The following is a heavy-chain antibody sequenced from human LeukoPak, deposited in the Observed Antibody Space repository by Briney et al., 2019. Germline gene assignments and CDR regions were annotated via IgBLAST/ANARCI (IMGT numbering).Heavy chain of an antibody. CDR2: NNPNSGGT. CDR3: ARAGDFWSGYSNWFDP. D-gene: IGHD3-3*01. CDR1: GYTFTGYY. V-gene: IGHV1-2*04. J-gene: IGHJ5*02. Sequence: ASVKVSCKASGYTFTGYYMHWVRQAPGQGLEWMGWNNPNSGGTNYAQKFQGWVTMTRDTSISTAYMELSRLRSDDTAVYYCARAGDFWSGYSNWFDPWGQGTLVTVSS.